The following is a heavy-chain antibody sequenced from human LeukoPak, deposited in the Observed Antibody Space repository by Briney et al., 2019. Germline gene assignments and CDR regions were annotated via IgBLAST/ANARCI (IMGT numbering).Heavy chain of an antibody. Sequence: ASVTVSCKASGYTFIRYGISWVRQAPGQGLEWMGWISPYNGNTKLAQKLQDRVTMTTDTSTSTAYMELRSLRSDDTAVYYCAREGSHDYDPSPHTWYFGLWGRGTLLTVSS. CDR2: ISPYNGNT. CDR3: AREGSHDYDPSPHTWYFGL. J-gene: IGHJ2*01. D-gene: IGHD3-22*01. CDR1: GYTFIRYG. V-gene: IGHV1-18*01.